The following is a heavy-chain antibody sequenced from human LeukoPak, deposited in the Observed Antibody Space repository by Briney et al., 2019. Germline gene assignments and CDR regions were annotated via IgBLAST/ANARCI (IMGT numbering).Heavy chain of an antibody. CDR1: GFTFNTYP. D-gene: IGHD3-10*01. J-gene: IGHJ5*02. CDR3: TREVLTMIRGVTNWFDP. CDR2: IRSKPYGGTT. V-gene: IGHV3-49*04. Sequence: GGSLRLSCAASGFTFNTYPMNWVRQAPGKGLEWVGFIRSKPYGGTTQYAASVKGRFTISRDDSKSIAYLQMNSLKTEDTAVYYCTREVLTMIRGVTNWFDPWGRGTLVTVSS.